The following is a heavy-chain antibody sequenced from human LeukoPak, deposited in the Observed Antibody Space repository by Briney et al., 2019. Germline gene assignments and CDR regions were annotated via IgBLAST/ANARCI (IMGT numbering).Heavy chain of an antibody. CDR1: GLTFSSHW. V-gene: IGHV3-7*03. CDR2: IDRAGSEK. Sequence: GGSLRLYCAASGLTFSSHWMIWVRQAPGKGLEWVANIDRAGSEKNYMDSVKDRFIISRDNTQNSLHLQMNNLKSEDTAVYYCVRDVSRGSRSAWYDALDIWGQGTMVTVSS. D-gene: IGHD6-19*01. J-gene: IGHJ3*02. CDR3: VRDVSRGSRSAWYDALDI.